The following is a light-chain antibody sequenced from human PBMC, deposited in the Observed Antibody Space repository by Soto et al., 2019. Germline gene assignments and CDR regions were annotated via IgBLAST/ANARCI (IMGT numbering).Light chain of an antibody. J-gene: IGKJ1*01. CDR3: QQYNSYWT. CDR2: DAS. Sequence: DIQMTQSPSTLSASVGDRVTITCRASQSISSWLAWYQQKPGKAPKLLIYDASSLESGVPSRFSGSGSGKEFALTISGLQPDDFATYYCQQYNSYWTFGQGTKVEIK. CDR1: QSISSW. V-gene: IGKV1-5*01.